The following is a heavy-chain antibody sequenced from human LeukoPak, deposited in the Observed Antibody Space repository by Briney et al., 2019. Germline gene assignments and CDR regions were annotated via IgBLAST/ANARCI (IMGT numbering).Heavy chain of an antibody. D-gene: IGHD3-3*01. Sequence: SETLSLTCAVYGGSFSGYYWSWIRQPPGKGLEWIGEINHSGSTNYNPSLKSRVTISVDTSKNQFSLKLSSVTAADTAVYYCARGGGFGSGNHFDYGGREPLVTVSS. V-gene: IGHV4-34*01. J-gene: IGHJ4*02. CDR2: INHSGST. CDR1: GGSFSGYY. CDR3: ARGGGFGSGNHFDY.